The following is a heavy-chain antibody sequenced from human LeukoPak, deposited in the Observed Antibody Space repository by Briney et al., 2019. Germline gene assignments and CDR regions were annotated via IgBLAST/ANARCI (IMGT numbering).Heavy chain of an antibody. Sequence: PGGXXRLSCAASGVTVSSNYMSWVRQAPGKGLEWVSVIYSGGSTYYSDSVKGRFTISRDNSKNTLYLQMNSLRAEDTAVYYCARAPDYYGSGSYYTNIEFDYWGQGTLVTVSS. CDR1: GVTVSSNY. CDR3: ARAPDYYGSGSYYTNIEFDY. D-gene: IGHD3-10*01. J-gene: IGHJ4*02. CDR2: IYSGGST. V-gene: IGHV3-53*01.